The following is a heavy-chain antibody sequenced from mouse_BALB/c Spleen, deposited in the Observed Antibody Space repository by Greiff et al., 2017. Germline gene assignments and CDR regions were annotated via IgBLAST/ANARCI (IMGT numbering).Heavy chain of an antibody. CDR2: ISYSGST. Sequence: DVQLQESGPGLVKPSQSLSLTCTVTGYSITSDYAWNWIRQFPGNKLEWMGYISYSGSTSYNPSLKSRISITRDTSKNQFFLQLNSVTTEDTATYYCARNTGFYAMDYWGQGTSVTVSS. V-gene: IGHV3-2*02. CDR1: GYSITSDYA. D-gene: IGHD4-1*01. CDR3: ARNTGFYAMDY. J-gene: IGHJ4*01.